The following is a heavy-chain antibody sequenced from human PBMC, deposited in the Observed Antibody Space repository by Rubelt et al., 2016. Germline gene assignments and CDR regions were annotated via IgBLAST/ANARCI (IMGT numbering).Heavy chain of an antibody. J-gene: IGHJ6*02. CDR2: GST. Sequence: GSTNYNPSLKSRVTISVDTSKNQFSLKLSSVTAADTAVYYCARVRRRIAAAGTFVGAYYYYYGMDVWGQGTTVTVSS. D-gene: IGHD6-13*01. CDR3: ARVRRRIAAAGTFVGAYYYYYGMDV. V-gene: IGHV4-34*01.